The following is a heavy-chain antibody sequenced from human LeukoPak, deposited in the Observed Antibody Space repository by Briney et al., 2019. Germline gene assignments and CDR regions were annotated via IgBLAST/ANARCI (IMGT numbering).Heavy chain of an antibody. D-gene: IGHD2-15*01. J-gene: IGHJ5*02. Sequence: NPGGSLRLSCAASGFTFSAYSMNWARQAPGKGLEWVSSISSGSRYIYYADSVKGRFTISRDNAKDSLYLQMNSLRAEDTAVYYCAKCSGGNCYHSDDHWGQGTLVTVSP. CDR3: AKCSGGNCYHSDDH. V-gene: IGHV3-21*01. CDR2: ISSGSRYI. CDR1: GFTFSAYS.